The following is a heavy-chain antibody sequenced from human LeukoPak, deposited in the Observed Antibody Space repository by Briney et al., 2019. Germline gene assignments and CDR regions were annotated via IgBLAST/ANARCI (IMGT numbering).Heavy chain of an antibody. V-gene: IGHV3-7*01. CDR3: ARPSGPYDFWSGLGNDAFDI. J-gene: IGHJ3*02. Sequence: QTGGSLRLSCAASGFTFSSYGMHWVRQAPGKGLEWVANIKQDGSEKYYVDSVKGRFTISRDNAKNSLYLQMNSLRAEDTAVYYCARPSGPYDFWSGLGNDAFDIWGQGTMVTVSS. CDR2: IKQDGSEK. CDR1: GFTFSSYG. D-gene: IGHD3-3*01.